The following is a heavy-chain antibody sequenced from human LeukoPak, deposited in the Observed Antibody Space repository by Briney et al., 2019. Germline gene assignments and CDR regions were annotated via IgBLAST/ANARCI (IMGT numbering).Heavy chain of an antibody. J-gene: IGHJ4*02. D-gene: IGHD6-13*01. CDR1: GFNFDDYT. CDR2: ITWTGGNT. V-gene: IGHV3-43*01. Sequence: GGSLRLSCAASGFNFDDYTMHWVRQAPGKGLEWVSLITWTGGNTYYADSVKSRFTISRDNFKRSLYLQMNSLRTEDTALYYCVKGPTHSANWYAALDYWGQGTLVTVSS. CDR3: VKGPTHSANWYAALDY.